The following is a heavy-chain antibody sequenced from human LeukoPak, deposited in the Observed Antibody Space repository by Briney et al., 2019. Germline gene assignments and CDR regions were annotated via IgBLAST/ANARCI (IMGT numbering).Heavy chain of an antibody. CDR3: TRIFYYGTRGYYPDF. D-gene: IGHD3-22*01. Sequence: GGSLRLSCAASGFTFSDRHMDWVRQAPGKGLEWIGRSKNKDYAYSTVYAASVKGRFTFSRDDPKSSLYLQMNSLTTEDTAVYYCTRIFYYGTRGYYPDFRGQGTLVTVSS. CDR2: SKNKDYAYST. V-gene: IGHV3-72*01. CDR1: GFTFSDRH. J-gene: IGHJ4*02.